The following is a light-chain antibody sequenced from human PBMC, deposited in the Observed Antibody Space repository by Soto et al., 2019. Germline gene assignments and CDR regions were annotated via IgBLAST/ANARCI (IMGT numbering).Light chain of an antibody. CDR3: QQYNNWPPWT. Sequence: EIGMTQYKATLSVATGERSTLSCRASQSVSSNLAWYQQKPGQAPRLLIYGASTRATGIPARFSGSGSGTEFTPTISSLQSEDFAVYYCQQYNNWPPWTFGQGAMVDI. CDR1: QSVSSN. J-gene: IGKJ1*01. CDR2: GAS. V-gene: IGKV3-15*01.